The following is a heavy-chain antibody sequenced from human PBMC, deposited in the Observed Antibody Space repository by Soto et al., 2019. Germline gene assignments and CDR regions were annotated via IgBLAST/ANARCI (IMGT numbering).Heavy chain of an antibody. D-gene: IGHD2-15*01. CDR2: IKSKSDGGTT. CDR3: TTDLWRIAVVVGATGYFNP. Sequence: FCAASGFTFSDAWMSWVRQAPGKGLDWVGRIKSKSDGGTTEYAAPVRGRFTISRDDSKNTLYLQMNSLKTEDTAVYYCTTDLWRIAVVVGATGYFNPWGQGTPVTVSS. J-gene: IGHJ5*02. V-gene: IGHV3-15*01. CDR1: GFTFSDAW.